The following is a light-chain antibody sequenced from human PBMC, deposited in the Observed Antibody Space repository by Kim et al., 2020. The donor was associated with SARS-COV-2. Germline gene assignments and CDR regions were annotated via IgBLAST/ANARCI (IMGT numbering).Light chain of an antibody. CDR2: RDS. V-gene: IGLV3-9*01. J-gene: IGLJ2*01. CDR1: NIGNKN. Sequence: SYELTQPLSVSVALGQTARITCGGNNIGNKNVHWYQQRPGQAPVLVIYRDSSRPSGIPERLSGSKSGNMATLTISRAQAGDEADYYCQVWDSSTLIFGGGTQLTVL. CDR3: QVWDSSTLI.